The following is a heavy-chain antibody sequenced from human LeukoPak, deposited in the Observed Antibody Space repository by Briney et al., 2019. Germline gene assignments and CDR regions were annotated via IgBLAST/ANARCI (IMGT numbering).Heavy chain of an antibody. V-gene: IGHV1-2*02. CDR2: INPKSGGT. J-gene: IGHJ6*02. CDR3: ARDHEDRYFYYGMDV. Sequence: ASVKVSCKASGYTFTGYYMHWVRQAPGQGLEWMGWINPKSGGTNYAQKFQDRVTMTRDTSINTAYVELSRLRSDDTAVYYCARDHEDRYFYYGMDVWGQGTTVTVSS. CDR1: GYTFTGYY. D-gene: IGHD2-15*01.